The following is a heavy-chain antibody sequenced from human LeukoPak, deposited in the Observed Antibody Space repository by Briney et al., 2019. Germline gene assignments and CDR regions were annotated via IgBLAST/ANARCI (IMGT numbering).Heavy chain of an antibody. D-gene: IGHD3-10*01. J-gene: IGHJ4*02. CDR2: IYYSGST. CDR3: ARVAGEVRGVHGDLFDY. CDR1: GGSISSYY. V-gene: IGHV4-59*01. Sequence: SETLSLTRTVSGGSISSYYWSWIRQPPGKGLEWIGYIYYSGSTNYSPSLKSRVTISVDTSKNQFSLKLSSVTAADTAVYYCARVAGEVRGVHGDLFDYWGQGTLVTVSS.